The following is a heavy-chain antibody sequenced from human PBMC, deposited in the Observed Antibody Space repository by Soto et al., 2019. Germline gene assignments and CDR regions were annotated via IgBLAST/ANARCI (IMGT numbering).Heavy chain of an antibody. CDR3: ASTSPYYYDSSGYSAPDAFDI. D-gene: IGHD3-22*01. J-gene: IGHJ3*02. CDR1: GFTFSSYA. Sequence: PGGSLRLSCAASGFTFSSYAMSWVRQAPGKGLEWVSAISGSGGSTYYADSVKGRFTISRDNSKNTLYLQMSSLRAEDTAVYYCASTSPYYYDSSGYSAPDAFDIWGQGTMVTVSS. CDR2: ISGSGGST. V-gene: IGHV3-23*01.